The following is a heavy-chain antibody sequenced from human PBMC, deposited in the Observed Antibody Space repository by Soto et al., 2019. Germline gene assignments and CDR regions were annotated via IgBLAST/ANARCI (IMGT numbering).Heavy chain of an antibody. Sequence: GASVKVSCKASGYTFTSYDINWVRQATGQGLEWMGWMNPNSGNTGYAQKFQGRVTMTRNTSISTAYMELSSLRSEDTAVYYCARGRGYDFGSGPYYIDVWGKGTTVTVSS. CDR3: ARGRGYDFGSGPYYIDV. CDR1: GYTFTSYD. V-gene: IGHV1-8*01. J-gene: IGHJ6*03. CDR2: MNPNSGNT. D-gene: IGHD3-3*01.